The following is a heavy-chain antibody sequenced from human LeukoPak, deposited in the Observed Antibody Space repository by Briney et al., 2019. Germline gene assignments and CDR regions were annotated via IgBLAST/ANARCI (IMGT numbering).Heavy chain of an antibody. CDR1: GFTFSSYE. V-gene: IGHV3-48*03. D-gene: IGHD2/OR15-2a*01. CDR2: IASGGANR. CDR3: ARIGTTTRGPAGLDV. Sequence: PGGSLRLSCAASGFTFSSYEMNWVRQAPGKGLEWVSYIASGGANRFYSESVKGRFTISRDNAKNSLYLHMNSLRAEDTGVYYCARIGTTTRGPAGLDVWGQGTTVTVSS. J-gene: IGHJ6*02.